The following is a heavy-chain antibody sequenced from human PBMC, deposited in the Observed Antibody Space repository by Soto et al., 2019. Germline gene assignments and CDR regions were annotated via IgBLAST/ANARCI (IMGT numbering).Heavy chain of an antibody. J-gene: IGHJ6*03. CDR1: GGSISSYY. V-gene: IGHV4-59*01. Sequence: SETLSLTCTVSGGSISSYYWSWIRQPPGKGLEWIGYIYYSGSTNYNPSLKSRVTISVDTSKNQFSLKLSSVTAADTAVYYCAREVGYYYYYMDVWGKGTTVTVSS. CDR2: IYYSGST. CDR3: AREVGYYYYYMDV.